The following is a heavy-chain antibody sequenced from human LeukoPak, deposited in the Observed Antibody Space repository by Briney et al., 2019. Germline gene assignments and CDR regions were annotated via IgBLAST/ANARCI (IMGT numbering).Heavy chain of an antibody. Sequence: ASVKVSCKASGYTFTSYAMHWVRQAPGQRLEWMGWINAGNGNTKYSQEFQGRVTITRDTSASTAYMELSSLRSEDMAVYYCARVVDYYGSGSYLGPVDYWGQGTLVTVSS. D-gene: IGHD3-10*01. CDR3: ARVVDYYGSGSYLGPVDY. CDR2: INAGNGNT. V-gene: IGHV1-3*03. J-gene: IGHJ4*02. CDR1: GYTFTSYA.